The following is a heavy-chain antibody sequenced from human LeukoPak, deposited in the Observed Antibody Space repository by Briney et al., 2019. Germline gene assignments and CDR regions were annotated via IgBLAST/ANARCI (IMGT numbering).Heavy chain of an antibody. CDR1: GDSVSSNTAA. CDR2: TYYRSKWYT. CDR3: VREVTLVRGALGWFGP. V-gene: IGHV6-1*01. Sequence: SQTLSLTCAISGDSVSSNTAAWDWIRQSPSRGLEWLGRTYYRSKWYTDYALSVKSRMTINPDTSRDQFSLQLDSVTPEDTAVYYCVREVTLVRGALGWFGPWGQGTLVTVSS. D-gene: IGHD3-10*01. J-gene: IGHJ5*02.